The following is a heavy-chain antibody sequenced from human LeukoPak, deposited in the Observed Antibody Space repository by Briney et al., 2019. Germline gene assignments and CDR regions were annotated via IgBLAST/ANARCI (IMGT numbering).Heavy chain of an antibody. CDR1: GYSFTSYW. Sequence: LGESLKISCKGSGYSFTSYWIGWVRQLPGKGLEWMGIIYPGDSDTRYSPSLQGQVTISADKSISTAYLQWSSLKASDTAMYYCARLRPPYYYYYMDVWGKGTTVTVSS. CDR3: ARLRPPYYYYYMDV. CDR2: IYPGDSDT. V-gene: IGHV5-51*01. J-gene: IGHJ6*03.